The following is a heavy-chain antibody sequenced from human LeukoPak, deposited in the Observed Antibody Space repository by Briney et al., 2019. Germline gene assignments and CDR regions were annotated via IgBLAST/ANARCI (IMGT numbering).Heavy chain of an antibody. D-gene: IGHD3-10*01. CDR3: ARVMEYYYYYMDV. Sequence: GGSLRLSCAASGFTFSSYNMNWVRQAPGKGLEWVSYISHSVSTIYYADSVKGRFTISRDNAKNSLYLQMNSLRAEDTAVYYCARVMEYYYYYMDVWGKGTTVTVTS. CDR2: ISHSVSTI. J-gene: IGHJ6*03. CDR1: GFTFSSYN. V-gene: IGHV3-48*04.